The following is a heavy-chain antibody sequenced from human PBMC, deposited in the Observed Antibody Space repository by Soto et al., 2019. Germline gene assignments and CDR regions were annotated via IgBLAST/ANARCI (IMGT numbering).Heavy chain of an antibody. CDR3: ARDHLILPAHDFFYGSDV. CDR1: GFTFSMYS. Sequence: PGGSLRLSCDVSGFTFSMYSMSWVRQSPGKGLEWVAKIPQDGVDGHYADSVKGRFTISRDNGKNSLYLHLNNLRAEDTAVYYCARDHLILPAHDFFYGSDVWGRGATVTVSS. D-gene: IGHD2-21*02. CDR2: IPQDGVDG. V-gene: IGHV3-7*03. J-gene: IGHJ6*02.